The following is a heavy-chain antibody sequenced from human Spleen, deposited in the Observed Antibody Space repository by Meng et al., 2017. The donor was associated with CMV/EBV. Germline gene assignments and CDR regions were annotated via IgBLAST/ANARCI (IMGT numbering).Heavy chain of an antibody. V-gene: IGHV1-69*05. D-gene: IGHD5-24*01. J-gene: IGHJ4*02. CDR2: IIPIFGAP. Sequence: CKASGGTFNSYSIGWVRQAPGQGLEWMGRIIPIFGAPNYAQDFQGRVTITTDDSKTTAYMELSTLTSEDTAVYYCASGDGYNHNFDSWGQGTLVTVSS. CDR1: GGTFNSYS. CDR3: ASGDGYNHNFDS.